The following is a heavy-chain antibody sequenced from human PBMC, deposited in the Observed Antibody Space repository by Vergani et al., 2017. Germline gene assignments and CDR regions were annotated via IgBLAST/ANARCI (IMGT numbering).Heavy chain of an antibody. J-gene: IGHJ4*02. CDR3: AGNAGVRGVIGLFDY. CDR2: ISGSGGST. CDR1: GFTFSSYA. D-gene: IGHD3-10*01. Sequence: EVQLLESGGGLVQPGGSLRLSCAASGFTFSSYAMSWVRQAPGKGLEWVSAISGSGGSTYYADSVKGRVTISRDNSKTTLYLQMNSLRAEDTAVYYCAGNAGVRGVIGLFDYWGQGTLVTVSS. V-gene: IGHV3-23*01.